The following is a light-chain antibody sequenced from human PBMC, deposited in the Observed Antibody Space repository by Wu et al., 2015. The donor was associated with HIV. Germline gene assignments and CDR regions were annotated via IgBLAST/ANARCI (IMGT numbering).Light chain of an antibody. CDR2: DAF. Sequence: SCKAXQSVSSRHLAWYQXKPGQAPRLLFFDAFVRATGIPDRFSASGSAADFTLTISRLEPEDFAVYYCHQYGTSLWTFGQGTRVEIK. CDR3: HQYGTSLWT. J-gene: IGKJ1*01. CDR1: QSVSSRH. V-gene: IGKV3-20*01.